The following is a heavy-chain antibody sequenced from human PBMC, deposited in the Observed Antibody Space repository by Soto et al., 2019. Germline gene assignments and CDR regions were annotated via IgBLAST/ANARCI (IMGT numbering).Heavy chain of an antibody. Sequence: SETLSLTCAVSGDSISSSSYYWSWIRQPPGKGLEWIGEINHSGSTNYNPSLKSRVTISVDTSKNQFSLKLSSVTAADTAVYYCARVPDVWGQGTTVTVSS. CDR3: ARVPDV. V-gene: IGHV4-39*07. CDR1: GDSISSSSYY. CDR2: INHSGST. J-gene: IGHJ6*02.